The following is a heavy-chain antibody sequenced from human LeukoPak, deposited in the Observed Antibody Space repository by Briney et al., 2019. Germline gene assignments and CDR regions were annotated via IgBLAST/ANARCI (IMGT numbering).Heavy chain of an antibody. D-gene: IGHD4-17*01. CDR3: ARQDYGDSGYFDY. V-gene: IGHV3-7*01. J-gene: IGHJ4*02. CDR2: IKQDGSEK. Sequence: GGSLRLACAASGFTFSSDWMSWVRQAPGKGLEWVANIKQDGSEKYYVDSVKGRFTISRDNAKNSLYRQMNSLRAEATAVYYCARQDYGDSGYFDYWGQGTLVTVSS. CDR1: GFTFSSDW.